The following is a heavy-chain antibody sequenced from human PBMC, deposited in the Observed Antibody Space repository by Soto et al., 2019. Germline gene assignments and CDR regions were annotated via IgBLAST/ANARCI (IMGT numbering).Heavy chain of an antibody. CDR2: IYYSGST. V-gene: IGHV4-59*08. CDR3: ARGRDGYYYDSSGYYYFDY. Sequence: SETLSLTCTVSGGSISSYYWSWIRQPPGKGLEWIGYIYYSGSTNYNPSLKSRVTISVDTSKNQFSLKLSSVTAADTAVYYCARGRDGYYYDSSGYYYFDYWGQGTLVTVSS. J-gene: IGHJ4*02. D-gene: IGHD3-22*01. CDR1: GGSISSYY.